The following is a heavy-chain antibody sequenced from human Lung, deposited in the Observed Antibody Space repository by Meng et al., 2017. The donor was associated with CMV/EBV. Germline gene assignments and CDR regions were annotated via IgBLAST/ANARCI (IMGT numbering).Heavy chain of an antibody. V-gene: IGHV5-51*01. D-gene: IGHD2-2*02. CDR2: IYPDDSDT. CDR1: GYSFTSYW. Sequence: KVFCKGSGYSFTSYWIGWVRQMPGKGLEWMGIIYPDDSDTRYSPSFQGQVTISADKSISTAYLQWSSLKASDTAMYYCARQSSLGYCSSTSCYSYYGMDVWGQGTTVTVSS. CDR3: ARQSSLGYCSSTSCYSYYGMDV. J-gene: IGHJ6*02.